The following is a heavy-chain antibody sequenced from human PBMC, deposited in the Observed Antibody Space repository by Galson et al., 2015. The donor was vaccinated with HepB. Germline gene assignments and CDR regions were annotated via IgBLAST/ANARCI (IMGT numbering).Heavy chain of an antibody. D-gene: IGHD4-23*01. V-gene: IGHV1-46*01. CDR3: ARDRGPTVVVDPGSPGRAFDI. J-gene: IGHJ3*02. CDR2: INPSGGST. CDR1: GYTFTSYY. Sequence: SVKVSCKASGYTFTSYYMHWVRQAPGQGLEWMGIINPSGGSTSYAQKFQGRVTMTRDTSTSTVYMELSSLRSEDTAVYYCARDRGPTVVVDPGSPGRAFDIWRQGTMVTVPS.